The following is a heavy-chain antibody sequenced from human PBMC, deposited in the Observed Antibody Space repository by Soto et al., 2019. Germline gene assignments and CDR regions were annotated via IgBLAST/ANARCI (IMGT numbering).Heavy chain of an antibody. CDR3: ANPYYDFWSGYYDNREDY. D-gene: IGHD3-3*01. CDR1: GFTFSSYA. J-gene: IGHJ4*02. CDR2: ISGSGGST. V-gene: IGHV3-23*01. Sequence: GGSLRLSCAASGFTFSSYAMSWVRQAPGKGLEWVSAISGSGGSTYYADSVKGRFTISRDNSKNTLYLQMNSLRAEDTAVYYCANPYYDFWSGYYDNREDYWGQGTLVTVSS.